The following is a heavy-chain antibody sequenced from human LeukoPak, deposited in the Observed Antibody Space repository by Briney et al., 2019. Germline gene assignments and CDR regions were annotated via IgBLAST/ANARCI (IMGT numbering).Heavy chain of an antibody. V-gene: IGHV3-30*18. Sequence: GGSLRLSCAASGFSLSSYGTHWVRQAPGKGLEWVAIISYDGSNKYYADSVKGRFTISRDNSKNTLSLQMNSLRPEDTAVYYCAKDSYGYSSGGPLFDYWGQGTLVTVSS. CDR1: GFSLSSYG. CDR2: ISYDGSNK. D-gene: IGHD6-19*01. CDR3: AKDSYGYSSGGPLFDY. J-gene: IGHJ4*02.